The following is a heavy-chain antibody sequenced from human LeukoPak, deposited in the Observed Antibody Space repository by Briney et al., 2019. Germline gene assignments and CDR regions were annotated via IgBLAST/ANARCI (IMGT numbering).Heavy chain of an antibody. CDR2: ISGSSGST. V-gene: IGHV3-23*01. CDR1: GFTFSSYA. D-gene: IGHD6-13*01. Sequence: GGSLRLSCAASGFTFSSYAMSWVRQAPGKGLEWVSAISGSSGSTYYADSVKGRFTISRDNSKNTLYLQMNSLRAEDTAVYYCAKVPRIAAAPGWYFDYWGQGTLVTVSS. CDR3: AKVPRIAAAPGWYFDY. J-gene: IGHJ4*02.